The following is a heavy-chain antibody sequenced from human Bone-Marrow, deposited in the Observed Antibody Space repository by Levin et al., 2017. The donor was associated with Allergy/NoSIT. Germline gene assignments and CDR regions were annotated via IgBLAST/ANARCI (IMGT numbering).Heavy chain of an antibody. CDR2: ISYDGSNK. CDR1: GFTFSSSG. Sequence: LSLTCAASGFTFSSSGMHWVRQAPGKGLEWVAVISYDGSNKYYADSVKGRFTISRDNSKNTLYLQMNSLRAEDTAVYYCAKDLDTAMVTEGDWFDPWGQGTLVTVSS. CDR3: AKDLDTAMVTEGDWFDP. D-gene: IGHD5-18*01. J-gene: IGHJ5*02. V-gene: IGHV3-30*18.